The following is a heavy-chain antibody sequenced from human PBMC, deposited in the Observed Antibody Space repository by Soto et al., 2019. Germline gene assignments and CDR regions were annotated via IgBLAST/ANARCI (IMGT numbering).Heavy chain of an antibody. CDR3: ARDRSYYDSSGFDY. D-gene: IGHD3-22*01. CDR1: GYTFTSYG. Sequence: ASVKVSCKASGYTFTSYGISWVRQAPGQGLEWMGWISAYNGNTNYAQELQGRVTMTTDTSTSTAYMELRSLRSDDTAVYYCARDRSYYDSSGFDYWGQGTLVTVSS. V-gene: IGHV1-18*01. CDR2: ISAYNGNT. J-gene: IGHJ4*02.